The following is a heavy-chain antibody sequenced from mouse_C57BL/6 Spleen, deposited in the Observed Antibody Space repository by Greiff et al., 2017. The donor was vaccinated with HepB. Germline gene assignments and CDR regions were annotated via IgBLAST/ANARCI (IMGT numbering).Heavy chain of an antibody. CDR2: IRNKANGYTT. CDR1: GFTFTDYY. J-gene: IGHJ1*03. D-gene: IGHD2-1*01. Sequence: EVQVVESGGGLVQPGGSLSLSCAASGFTFTDYYMSWVRQPPGKALEWLGFIRNKANGYTTEYSASVKGRFTISRDNSQSILYLQMNALRAEDSATYYCARKKGNYRYFDVWGTGTTVTVSS. V-gene: IGHV7-3*01. CDR3: ARKKGNYRYFDV.